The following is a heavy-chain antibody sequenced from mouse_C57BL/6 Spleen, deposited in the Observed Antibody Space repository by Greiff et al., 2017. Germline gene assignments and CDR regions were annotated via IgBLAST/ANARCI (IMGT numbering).Heavy chain of an antibody. CDR1: GFSFNTYA. CDR3: VSVLLRYGYFDV. CDR2: IRSKSNNYAT. Sequence: DAGGGLVQPKGSLKLSCAASGFSFNTYAMNWVRQAPGKGLEWVARIRSKSNNYATDYADSVKDRFTISRDDSESMLYLQMNNLETEDTAMYYCVSVLLRYGYFDVWGTGTTVTVSS. J-gene: IGHJ1*03. V-gene: IGHV10-1*01. D-gene: IGHD1-1*01.